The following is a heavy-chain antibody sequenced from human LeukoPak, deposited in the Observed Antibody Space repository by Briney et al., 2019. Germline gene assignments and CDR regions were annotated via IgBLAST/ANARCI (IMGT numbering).Heavy chain of an antibody. CDR3: ARGSGYYHAGYYYYYGMDV. CDR2: INPSGGST. Sequence: ASVKVSCKASGYTFTSYYMHWVRQAPGQGLEWMGIINPSGGSTSYAQKFQGRVTMTRDTSTSTVYMELSSLRSEDTAAYYCARGSGYYHAGYYYYYGMDVRGQGTTVTVSS. J-gene: IGHJ6*02. V-gene: IGHV1-46*01. CDR1: GYTFTSYY. D-gene: IGHD3-3*01.